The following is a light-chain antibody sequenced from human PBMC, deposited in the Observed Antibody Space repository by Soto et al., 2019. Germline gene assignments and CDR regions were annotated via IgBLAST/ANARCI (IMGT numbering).Light chain of an antibody. CDR2: GVS. Sequence: QSALTQPASVSGSPGQSITISCTGTANDIGNYNYVSWYQQHPGKAPKLMIYGVSNRPSGIPDRFSGSKSGTSATLGITGFQTGDEADYYCGSWDSSLSAYVFGTGTKVTVL. V-gene: IGLV2-14*01. J-gene: IGLJ1*01. CDR1: ANDIGNYNY. CDR3: GSWDSSLSAYV.